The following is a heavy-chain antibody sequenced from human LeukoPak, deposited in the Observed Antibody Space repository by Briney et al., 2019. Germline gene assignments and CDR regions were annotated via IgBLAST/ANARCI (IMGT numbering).Heavy chain of an antibody. V-gene: IGHV1-18*01. CDR1: GYTFTSYG. CDR2: ISAYNGNT. J-gene: IGHJ6*02. Sequence: ASVTVSCKASGYTFTSYGISWVRQAPGQGLEWMGWISAYNGNTNYAQKLQGRVTMTTDTSTSTAYMELRSLRSDDTAVYYCARAEPYYYGSGSYSTEYYYYYYGMDVWGQGTTVTVSS. CDR3: ARAEPYYYGSGSYSTEYYYYYYGMDV. D-gene: IGHD3-10*01.